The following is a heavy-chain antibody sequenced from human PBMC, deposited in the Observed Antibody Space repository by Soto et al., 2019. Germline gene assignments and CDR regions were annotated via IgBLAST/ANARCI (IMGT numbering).Heavy chain of an antibody. J-gene: IGHJ6*02. CDR1: GGSISNYH. CDR2: NSYTGST. CDR3: ARSNYADGYYYGMDV. V-gene: IGHV4-59*12. D-gene: IGHD4-4*01. Sequence: QEQLQESGPRLVKPSETLSLTCSVSGGSISNYHWSWIRQPPGKGLEWIGYNSYTGSTNYSPSLKSRLAMSLDNSKNQFSLKLSSVTAADTALYYCARSNYADGYYYGMDVWGQGTTVSVS.